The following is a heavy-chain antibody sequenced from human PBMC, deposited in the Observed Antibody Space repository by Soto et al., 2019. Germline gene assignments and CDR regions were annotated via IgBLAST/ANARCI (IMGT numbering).Heavy chain of an antibody. J-gene: IGHJ4*02. CDR1: GGSISSYY. D-gene: IGHD4-4*01. V-gene: IGHV4-59*01. CDR2: IYYIGST. Sequence: SETLSLTCTVSGGSISSYYWSWIRQPPGKGLEWIGYIYYIGSTNYNPSLKSRVTISVDTSKNQFSLRLSSVTAADTAVYYCARVKWLQFLDYWGQGTLVTVSS. CDR3: ARVKWLQFLDY.